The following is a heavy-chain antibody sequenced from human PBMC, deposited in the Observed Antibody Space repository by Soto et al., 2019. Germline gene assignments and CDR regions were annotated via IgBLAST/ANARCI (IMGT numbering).Heavy chain of an antibody. D-gene: IGHD2-15*01. J-gene: IGHJ4*02. CDR1: GYTLTELS. CDR2: FDPEDGET. Sequence: ASVKVSCKVSGYTLTELSMHWVRQAPGKGLEWMGGFDPEDGETIYAQKFQGRVTMTEDTSTDTAYMELSSLRSEDPAVYYCEPATRYCRGGSCYYYGAQGTLVTVSS. V-gene: IGHV1-24*01. CDR3: EPATRYCRGGSCYYY.